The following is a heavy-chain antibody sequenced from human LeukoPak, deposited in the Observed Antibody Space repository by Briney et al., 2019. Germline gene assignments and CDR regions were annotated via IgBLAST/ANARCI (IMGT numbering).Heavy chain of an antibody. J-gene: IGHJ4*02. V-gene: IGHV3-7*03. Sequence: GGSLRLSCAASGFTFRDYYMTWIRQAPGKGLEWVANIKEDGSVKYYVDSVKGRFTISRDNTKNALYLQMNSLRADDTAVYFCARDSTWQLDYWGQGTLITVSS. CDR2: IKEDGSVK. D-gene: IGHD5-12*01. CDR1: GFTFRDYY. CDR3: ARDSTWQLDY.